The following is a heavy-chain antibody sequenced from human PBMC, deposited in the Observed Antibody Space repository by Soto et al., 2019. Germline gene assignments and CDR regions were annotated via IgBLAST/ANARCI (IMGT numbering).Heavy chain of an antibody. CDR2: INHSGST. D-gene: IGHD6-6*01. J-gene: IGHJ4*02. Sequence: QVQLQQWGAGLLNPSETLSLTCAVYGGSFSGYYWSWIRQPPGKGLEWIGEINHSGSTNYNPSLKSRVTISVDTSKNQFSLKLSSVTAADTAVYYCASRIAARTFDYWGQGTLVTVSS. CDR1: GGSFSGYY. CDR3: ASRIAARTFDY. V-gene: IGHV4-34*01.